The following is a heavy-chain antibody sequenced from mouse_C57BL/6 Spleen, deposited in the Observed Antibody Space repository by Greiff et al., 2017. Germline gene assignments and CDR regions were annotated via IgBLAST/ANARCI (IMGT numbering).Heavy chain of an antibody. V-gene: IGHV1-61*01. J-gene: IGHJ4*01. D-gene: IGHD2-4*01. CDR1: GYTFTSYW. CDR3: ARSDDYDVGYAMDY. CDR2: IYPSDSET. Sequence: QVHVKQPGAELVRPGSSVKLSCKASGYTFTSYWMDWVKQRPGQGLEWIGNIYPSDSETHYNQKFKDKATLTVDKSSSTAYMQLSSLTSEDSAVYYCARSDDYDVGYAMDYWGQGTSVTVSS.